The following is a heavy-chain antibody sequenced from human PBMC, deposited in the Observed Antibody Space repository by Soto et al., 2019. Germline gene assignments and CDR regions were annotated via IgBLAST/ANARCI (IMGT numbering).Heavy chain of an antibody. CDR2: FDPEDGET. CDR1: GYTLTELS. D-gene: IGHD6-13*01. Sequence: QVQLVQSGAEVKKPGASVKVSCKVSGYTLTELSMHWVRQAPGKGLEWMGGFDPEDGETIYAQKFQGRVTMTEDTSXXTXYXXLSSLRSEDTAVYYCATPSLAIIAAAGYYYYGMDVWGQGTTVTVSS. CDR3: ATPSLAIIAAAGYYYYGMDV. J-gene: IGHJ6*02. V-gene: IGHV1-24*01.